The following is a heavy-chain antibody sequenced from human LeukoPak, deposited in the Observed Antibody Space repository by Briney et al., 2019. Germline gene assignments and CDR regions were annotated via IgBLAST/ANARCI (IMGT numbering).Heavy chain of an antibody. CDR3: AKDRQSYTSYDYFDS. CDR2: ISNSGRSP. CDR1: GFTFGSYA. D-gene: IGHD3-16*01. V-gene: IGHV3-23*01. J-gene: IGHJ4*02. Sequence: GGSLRLSCAASGFTFGSYAMNWVRQAPGKGLEWVSSISNSGRSPYYADSVMGRFTVSRDNSKNTLYLQMNSLRAEDTAIYYCAKDRQSYTSYDYFDSWGQGSLVTASS.